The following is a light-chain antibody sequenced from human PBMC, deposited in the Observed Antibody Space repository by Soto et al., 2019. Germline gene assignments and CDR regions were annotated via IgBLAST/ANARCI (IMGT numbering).Light chain of an antibody. CDR3: ASYTSRDTLV. Sequence: QSALTQPASVSGSPGQSITISCTGTSSDVGGYNYVSWYQQHPGKAPKLMIYDVSNRPSGVSSRFSGSKSGNTASLTISGLQAEDEADYYCASYTSRDTLVFGGGTKLTVL. CDR2: DVS. CDR1: SSDVGGYNY. J-gene: IGLJ2*01. V-gene: IGLV2-14*01.